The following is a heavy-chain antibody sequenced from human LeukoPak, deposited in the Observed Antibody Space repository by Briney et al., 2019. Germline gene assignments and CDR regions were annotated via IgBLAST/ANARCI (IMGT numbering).Heavy chain of an antibody. D-gene: IGHD3-10*01. CDR3: ARAPLWDYYGSGSYYNPSWFDP. CDR2: IYYSGST. Sequence: SETLSLTCTVSGDFISSGGFYWSWIRQHPGKGLEWIGYIYYSGSTYYNPSLKSRVTISVDTSKNQFSLKLSSVTAADTAVYYCARAPLWDYYGSGSYYNPSWFDPWGQGTLVTVSS. CDR1: GDFISSGGFY. V-gene: IGHV4-31*03. J-gene: IGHJ5*02.